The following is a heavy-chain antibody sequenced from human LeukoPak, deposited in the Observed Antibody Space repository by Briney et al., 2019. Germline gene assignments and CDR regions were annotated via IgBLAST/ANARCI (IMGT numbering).Heavy chain of an antibody. CDR2: IYYSGST. CDR1: GYSISSSYY. V-gene: IGHV4-61*01. D-gene: IGHD6-19*01. CDR3: ARVDSSGWYYFDY. Sequence: SETLSLTCAVSGYSISSSYYWSWIRQPPGKGLEWIGYIYYSGSTNYNPSLKSRVTISVDTSKNQFSLKLSSVTAADTAVYYCARVDSSGWYYFDYWGQGTLVTVSS. J-gene: IGHJ4*02.